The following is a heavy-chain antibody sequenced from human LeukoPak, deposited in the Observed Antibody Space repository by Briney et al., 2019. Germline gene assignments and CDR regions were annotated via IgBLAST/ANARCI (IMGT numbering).Heavy chain of an antibody. CDR2: INPNSGGT. J-gene: IGHJ4*02. CDR3: ARVWPELELGFDY. D-gene: IGHD1-7*01. CDR1: GYTFTGYY. V-gene: IGHV1-2*02. Sequence: ASVKVSCKASGYTFTGYYMHWVRQAPGQGLEWMGWINPNSGGTNYAQKFQGRVTMTRDTSISTAYMELSRLRSDDMAVYYCARVWPELELGFDYWGQGTLVTVSS.